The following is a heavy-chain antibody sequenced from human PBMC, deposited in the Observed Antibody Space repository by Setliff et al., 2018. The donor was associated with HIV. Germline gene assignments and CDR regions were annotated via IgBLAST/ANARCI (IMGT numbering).Heavy chain of an antibody. D-gene: IGHD3-3*01. CDR1: GGSMNSDSYS. Sequence: PSETLSLTCTVSGGSMNSDSYSWTWLRQPAGKGPELIGHIYVGGSVIYNPSLASRVTISMVPSKSQFSLDLSSVTAADTAKYYCARAKTIGVSAVFFDPWGQGRPVTVS. CDR3: ARAKTIGVSAVFFDP. J-gene: IGHJ5*02. V-gene: IGHV4-61*09. CDR2: IYVGGSV.